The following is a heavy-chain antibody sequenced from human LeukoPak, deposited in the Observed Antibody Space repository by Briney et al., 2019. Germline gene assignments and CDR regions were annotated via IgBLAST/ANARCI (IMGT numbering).Heavy chain of an antibody. CDR3: ARGPRGYSYGYSY. J-gene: IGHJ4*02. V-gene: IGHV3-21*01. CDR2: ISSSSSYI. D-gene: IGHD5-18*01. CDR1: GFTFSSYS. Sequence: GWSLRLSCAASGFTFSSYSMNWVRQAPGKGLEWVSCISSSSSYIYYADSVKGRFTISRDNAKNSLYLQMNSLRAEDTAVYYCARGPRGYSYGYSYWGQGTLVTVSS.